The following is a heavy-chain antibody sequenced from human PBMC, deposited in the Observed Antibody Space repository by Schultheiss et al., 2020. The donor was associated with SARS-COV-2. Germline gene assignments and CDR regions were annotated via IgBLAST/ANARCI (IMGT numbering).Heavy chain of an antibody. CDR2: IYYSGST. CDR1: GGSFSGYY. J-gene: IGHJ6*02. D-gene: IGHD6-19*01. Sequence: GSLRLSCAVYGGSFSGYYWSWIRQPPGKGLEWIGYIYYSGSTYYNPSLKSRVTISVDTSKNQFSLKLSSVTAADTAVYYCARPSSGWYENYYYGMDVWGQGTTVTVSS. V-gene: IGHV4-34*01. CDR3: ARPSSGWYENYYYGMDV.